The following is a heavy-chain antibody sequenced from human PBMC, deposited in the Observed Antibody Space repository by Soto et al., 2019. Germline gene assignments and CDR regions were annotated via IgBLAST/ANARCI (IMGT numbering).Heavy chain of an antibody. CDR3: ANVSDSYGSGSYSPNHSVDYYLDV. CDR1: GFTFKDYA. CDR2: IGRNSGSI. V-gene: IGHV3-9*01. J-gene: IGHJ6*03. D-gene: IGHD3-10*01. Sequence: EGQLVESGGGLVQPGGSLRVSCAASGFTFKDYAMHWVRQAPGKGLEWVSGIGRNSGSIGYADSVRGRFTISRDNAKNSLYLQMNSLRAEYTALYYGANVSDSYGSGSYSPNHSVDYYLDVWGKGTTVTVSS.